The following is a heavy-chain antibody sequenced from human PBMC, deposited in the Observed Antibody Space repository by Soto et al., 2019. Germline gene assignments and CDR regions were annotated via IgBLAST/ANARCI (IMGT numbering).Heavy chain of an antibody. V-gene: IGHV3-15*01. CDR2: IKSKTDGGTT. J-gene: IGHJ4*02. CDR3: TASNSGSYYTSFDY. D-gene: IGHD1-26*01. Sequence: GGSLRLSCAASGFTFSNAWMSWVRQAPGKGLEWVGRIKSKTDGGTTDYAAPVKGRFTISRDDSKNTLYLQMNSLKTEDTAVYYYTASNSGSYYTSFDYWGQGTLVTVSS. CDR1: GFTFSNAW.